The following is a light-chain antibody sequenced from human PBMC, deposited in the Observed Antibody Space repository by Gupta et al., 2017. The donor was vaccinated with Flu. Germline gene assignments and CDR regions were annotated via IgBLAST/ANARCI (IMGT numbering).Light chain of an antibody. J-gene: IGKJ1*01. V-gene: IGKV1-12*01. CDR3: QQANSFPPWT. CDR1: QDINRW. Sequence: DIQMTQPPSSVSASVGDRVTFTCRASQDINRWLAWYQQKPGKAPKLLIYAASSLQSGVPSRFSGSGSGTDFNLTITSLQPEDFATYYCQQANSFPPWTFGQGTKVEMK. CDR2: AAS.